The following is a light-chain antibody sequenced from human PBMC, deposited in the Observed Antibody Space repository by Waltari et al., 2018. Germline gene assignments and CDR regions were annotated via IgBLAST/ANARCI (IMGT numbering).Light chain of an antibody. CDR2: GQN. CDR1: SLRSFY. Sequence: TQDPAVSVAMGQTVRITCQGDSLRSFYASWYQQRPGQAPILVVYGQNDRPSGVPDRFDGSSSDNTASLTITGAQAEDEGFYYCHSRDASGVGGTFGGGTKLTVL. V-gene: IGLV3-19*01. CDR3: HSRDASGVGGT. J-gene: IGLJ2*01.